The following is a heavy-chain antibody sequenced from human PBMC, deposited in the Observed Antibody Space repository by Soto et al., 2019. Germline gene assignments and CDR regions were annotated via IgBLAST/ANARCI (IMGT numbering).Heavy chain of an antibody. Sequence: ASVKVSCKASGYTFTTYGISWVRQAPGQGLERMGWISAYNDNTNYAQKFQGRVTMTTDTSTNTAYMELRSLRSDDTAVYYCARDGNYFDDWGQGTLVTVSS. CDR3: ARDGNYFDD. CDR2: ISAYNDNT. CDR1: GYTFTTYG. D-gene: IGHD1-26*01. J-gene: IGHJ4*02. V-gene: IGHV1-18*01.